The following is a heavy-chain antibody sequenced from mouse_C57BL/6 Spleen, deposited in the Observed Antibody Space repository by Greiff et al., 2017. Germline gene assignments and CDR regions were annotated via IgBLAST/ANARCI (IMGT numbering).Heavy chain of an antibody. D-gene: IGHD4-1*01. CDR3: ARGGGTGYFDV. Sequence: QVQLQQPGAELVRPGSSVKLSCKASGYTFTSYWMPWVKQRPIQGLEWIGNIDPSDSETHYNQKFKDKATLPVDKSSSTAYMQLSSLISEDSAVYYCARGGGTGYFDVWGTGTTVTVSS. CDR2: IDPSDSET. CDR1: GYTFTSYW. V-gene: IGHV1-52*01. J-gene: IGHJ1*03.